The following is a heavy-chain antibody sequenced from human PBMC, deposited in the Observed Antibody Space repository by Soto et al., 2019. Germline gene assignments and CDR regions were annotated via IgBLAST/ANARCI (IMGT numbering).Heavy chain of an antibody. CDR1: GGTFSSYA. Sequence: QVQLVQSGAEVKKPGSSVKVSCKASGGTFSSYAISWVRQAPGQGLEWMGGIIPIFGTANYAQKFQGRVTITADESTSTAYMELSSLRSEDTAVYYCASSIVLVPAAIGWFDPWGQGTLVTVSS. CDR3: ASSIVLVPAAIGWFDP. V-gene: IGHV1-69*12. J-gene: IGHJ5*02. D-gene: IGHD2-2*02. CDR2: IIPIFGTA.